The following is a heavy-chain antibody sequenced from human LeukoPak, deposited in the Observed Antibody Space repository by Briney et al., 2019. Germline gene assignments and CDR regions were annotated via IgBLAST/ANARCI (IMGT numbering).Heavy chain of an antibody. CDR1: GGSISSYY. CDR2: IYYSGST. D-gene: IGHD3-10*01. Sequence: SETLSLTCTVSGGSISSYYWSWIRQPPGKGLEWIGYIYYSGSTNYNPSLKSRVTISVDTSKNQFSLKLSSVTAADTAVYYCARGGGSGSLSWENAFDIWGQGTMVTVSS. V-gene: IGHV4-59*01. CDR3: ARGGGSGSLSWENAFDI. J-gene: IGHJ3*02.